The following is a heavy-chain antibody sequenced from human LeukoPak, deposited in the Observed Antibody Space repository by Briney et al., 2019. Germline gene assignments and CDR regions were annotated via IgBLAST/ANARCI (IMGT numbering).Heavy chain of an antibody. Sequence: PGGALTLSCAASGFTFSSYGRHWVRQAPGKGLEWVAFIRYDGSNKYYADSVTGGFTISRDNSKNTLYRQMNSLRTEDTAAYYCARDATTYYYGSGSYGGAFDIWGQGTMVTVS. D-gene: IGHD3-10*01. CDR3: ARDATTYYYGSGSYGGAFDI. CDR1: GFTFSSYG. V-gene: IGHV3-30*02. J-gene: IGHJ3*02. CDR2: IRYDGSNK.